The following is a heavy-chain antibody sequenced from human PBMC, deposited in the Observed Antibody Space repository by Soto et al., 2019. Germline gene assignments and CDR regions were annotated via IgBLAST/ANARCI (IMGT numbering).Heavy chain of an antibody. V-gene: IGHV4-59*01. CDR2: VYNSGST. J-gene: IGHJ4*02. D-gene: IGHD6-13*01. Sequence: SETLSLTCTVSGGSISSNYWTWIRQPPGKGLEWIGYVYNSGSTNYNPSLKSRVTISEDTSKSQFSLKVNSVTAADTAVYYCARYRREAVAGYTLDNWGQGILVTVAS. CDR3: ARYRREAVAGYTLDN. CDR1: GGSISSNY.